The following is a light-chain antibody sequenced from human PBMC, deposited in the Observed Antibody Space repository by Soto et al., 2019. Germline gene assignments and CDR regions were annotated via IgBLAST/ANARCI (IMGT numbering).Light chain of an antibody. CDR1: QSISSW. CDR3: QQYNHYWT. V-gene: IGKV1-5*01. CDR2: DAS. J-gene: IGKJ1*01. Sequence: DIQLTQSPSTLSASVGDRVTITCRASQSISSWLAWYQQKPGKAPKVLIYDASSLESGVPSRFIGSGSGTEFSLPISSLQPEDFATDDCQQYNHYWTVGQGTKVDIK.